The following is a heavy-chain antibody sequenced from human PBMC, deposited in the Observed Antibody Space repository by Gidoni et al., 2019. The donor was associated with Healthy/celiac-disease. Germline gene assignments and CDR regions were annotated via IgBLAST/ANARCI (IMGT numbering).Heavy chain of an antibody. Sequence: QVQLQESGPGLVKPSQTLSLTCTVSGGSISSGSYYWSWIRQPAGKGLEWIGRIYTSGSTNYNPSLKSRVTISVDTSKNQFSLKLSSVTAADTAVYYCARLPSSGWYHFDYWGQGTLVTVSS. CDR1: GGSISSGSYY. CDR3: ARLPSSGWYHFDY. D-gene: IGHD6-19*01. CDR2: IYTSGST. J-gene: IGHJ4*02. V-gene: IGHV4-61*02.